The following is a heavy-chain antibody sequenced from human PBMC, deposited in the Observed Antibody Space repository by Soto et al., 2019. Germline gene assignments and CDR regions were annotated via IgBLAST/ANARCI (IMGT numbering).Heavy chain of an antibody. Sequence: SETLSLTCAVYGGSFSGYYWSWIRQPPGKGLEWLGEINHSGITDFNPSLKSRITISIDTSKKQFSLKLNSVTAADTAVYYCAIGPRMWLAGGGYWGQGTQVTVSS. CDR1: GGSFSGYY. V-gene: IGHV4-34*01. D-gene: IGHD6-19*01. CDR2: INHSGIT. CDR3: AIGPRMWLAGGGY. J-gene: IGHJ4*02.